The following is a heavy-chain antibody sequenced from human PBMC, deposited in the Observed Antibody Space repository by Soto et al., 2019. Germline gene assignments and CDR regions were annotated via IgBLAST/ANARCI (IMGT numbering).Heavy chain of an antibody. CDR2: ISYDGSNK. V-gene: IGHV3-30-3*01. Sequence: QVQLVESGGGVVQPGRSLRLSCAASGFTFSSYAMHWVRQAPGKGLEWVAVISYDGSNKYYADSVKGRFTISRDNSKNTLYLQMNSLRAEDTAVYYCASAASGYVFYGMDVWGQGTTVTVSS. D-gene: IGHD5-12*01. CDR1: GFTFSSYA. J-gene: IGHJ6*02. CDR3: ASAASGYVFYGMDV.